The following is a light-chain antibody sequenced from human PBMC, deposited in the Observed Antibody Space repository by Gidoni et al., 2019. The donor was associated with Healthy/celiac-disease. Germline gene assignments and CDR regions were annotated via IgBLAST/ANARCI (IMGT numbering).Light chain of an antibody. Sequence: SYELTQPPSVAASPGQTARITCSGDALPKQYAYWYQPKPGQAPVLVIYKDSERPSGIPERFSGSSSGTTVTLTISGVQAEDEADYYCQSADSSGTVVFGGGTKLTVL. J-gene: IGLJ2*01. CDR3: QSADSSGTVV. CDR2: KDS. CDR1: ALPKQY. V-gene: IGLV3-25*03.